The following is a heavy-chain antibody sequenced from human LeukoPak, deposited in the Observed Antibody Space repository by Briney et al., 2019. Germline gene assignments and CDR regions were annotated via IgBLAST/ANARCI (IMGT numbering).Heavy chain of an antibody. V-gene: IGHV3-7*01. Sequence: GGSLRLSCAASGFTFSNSWMTWVRQAPGKGLEWVANIKEDGSETNYVDSVKGRFTISRDNAKNSLYLQMNSLRAEDTAVYYCARDAEQLVRTVSWFDPWGQGTLVTVSS. CDR3: ARDAEQLVRTVSWFDP. CDR2: IKEDGSET. CDR1: GFTFSNSW. D-gene: IGHD6-13*01. J-gene: IGHJ5*02.